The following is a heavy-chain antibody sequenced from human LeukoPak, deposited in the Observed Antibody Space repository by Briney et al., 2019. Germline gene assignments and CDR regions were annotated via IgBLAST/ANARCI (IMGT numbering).Heavy chain of an antibody. V-gene: IGHV3-23*01. J-gene: IGHJ4*02. CDR3: ARDPRRVVPAAFFFDY. D-gene: IGHD2-2*01. CDR1: GFTFTNYA. CDR2: TSGSGGST. Sequence: GGSLRLSCAASGFTFTNYAMSWARQAPRKGLEWVSGTSGSGGSTYYVDSVKGRLTISRDNSKNTLYLQMNSLRAEDTAIYYCARDPRRVVPAAFFFDYWGQGTLVTVSS.